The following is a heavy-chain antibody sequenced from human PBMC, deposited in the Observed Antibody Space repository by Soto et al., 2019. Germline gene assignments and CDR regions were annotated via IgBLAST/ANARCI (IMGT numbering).Heavy chain of an antibody. CDR2: IDPSDSYT. J-gene: IGHJ6*02. D-gene: IGHD6-6*01. V-gene: IGHV5-10-1*01. CDR1: GYSFTSYW. Sequence: GESLKISCKGSGYSFTSYWISWVRQMPGKGLEWMGRIDPSDSYTNYSPSFQGHVTISADKSISTAYLQWSSLKASDTAMYYCARVYTSSSAAYYYYGMDVWGQGTTVTVSS. CDR3: ARVYTSSSAAYYYYGMDV.